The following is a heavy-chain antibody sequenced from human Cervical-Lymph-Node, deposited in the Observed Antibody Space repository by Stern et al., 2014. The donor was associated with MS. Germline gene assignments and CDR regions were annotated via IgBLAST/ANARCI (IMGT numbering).Heavy chain of an antibody. CDR1: GFSFNTYT. D-gene: IGHD3-10*01. CDR2: ITGSGGTI. Sequence: EDQLVQSGGGLVQPGGSLRLSCAASGFSFNTYTMNWVRQAPGKGLEWVAYITGSGGTIFYADSVGGRFTISRDNAKSSLYLHMTSLRDEDTAVYSCAREDYYGSGTIDSWGQGTLVTVSS. CDR3: AREDYYGSGTIDS. J-gene: IGHJ4*02. V-gene: IGHV3-48*02.